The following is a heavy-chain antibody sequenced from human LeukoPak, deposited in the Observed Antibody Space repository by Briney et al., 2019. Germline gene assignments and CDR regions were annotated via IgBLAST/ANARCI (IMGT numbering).Heavy chain of an antibody. J-gene: IGHJ6*03. V-gene: IGHV3-30*02. D-gene: IGHD4-11*01. CDR1: GFTFSSYG. CDR2: IRYDGSNK. CDR3: AKDSTVYYYYYMDV. Sequence: GGSLRLSCAASGFTFSSYGMHWVRQAPGKGLEWVAFIRYDGSNKYYADSVKGRFTISRDNSKNTLYQQMNSLRAEDTAVYYCAKDSTVYYYYYMDVWGKGTTVTVSS.